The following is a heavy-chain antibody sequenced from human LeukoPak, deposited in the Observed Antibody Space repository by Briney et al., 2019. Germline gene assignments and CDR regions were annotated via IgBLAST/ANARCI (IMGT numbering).Heavy chain of an antibody. Sequence: SETLSLTCAVSGGSISSGGYSWSWIRQPPGKGLEWIGHIYHSGSTYYNPSLKSRVTISVDRSKNQFSLKLSSVTAADTAVYYCARAAGSSWWGYYYGMDVWGQGTTVTVSS. V-gene: IGHV4-30-2*01. CDR3: ARAAGSSWWGYYYGMDV. CDR2: IYHSGST. J-gene: IGHJ6*02. CDR1: GGSISSGGYS. D-gene: IGHD6-13*01.